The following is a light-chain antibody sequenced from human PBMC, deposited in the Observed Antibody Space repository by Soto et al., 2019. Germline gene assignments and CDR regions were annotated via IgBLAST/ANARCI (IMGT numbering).Light chain of an antibody. J-gene: IGKJ5*01. V-gene: IGKV1-12*01. CDR1: QDISSW. CDR2: AAS. CDR3: QQDYSFPIT. Sequence: DVQMTQSPSSVSASVGDRVTITCRASQDISSWIAWYQQKQGKAPKFLIHAASSLQSGVPSRFSGSGSGTDFTLTITSLRPEDFATYYCQQDYSFPITFGQGTRLEIK.